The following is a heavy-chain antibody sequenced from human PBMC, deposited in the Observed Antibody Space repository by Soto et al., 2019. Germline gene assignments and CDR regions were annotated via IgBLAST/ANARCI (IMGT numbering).Heavy chain of an antibody. J-gene: IGHJ4*02. Sequence: GGSLRLSCAASGFTFSSYAMSWVRQAPGKGLEWVSAVSGSGGSTYYADSVKGRFTISRDNSKNTLYLQMNSLRADDTAVYYCAREQIAVAGTGLNYWGPGTLVTVSS. CDR1: GFTFSSYA. CDR3: AREQIAVAGTGLNY. V-gene: IGHV3-23*01. CDR2: VSGSGGST. D-gene: IGHD6-19*01.